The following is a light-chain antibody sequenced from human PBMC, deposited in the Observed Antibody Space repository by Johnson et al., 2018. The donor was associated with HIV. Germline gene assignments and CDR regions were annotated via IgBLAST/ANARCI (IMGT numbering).Light chain of an antibody. CDR2: DTN. V-gene: IGLV1-51*01. J-gene: IGLJ1*01. CDR1: SSNIVNNS. CDR3: GTWDSSLRGGF. Sequence: HSVLTQPPSVSAAPGQKVTISCSGSSSNIVNNSVSLYQQLPGTAPKLLIYDTNRRPSGIPDRFSGSKSGTSVTLGITGLQTGDEADYYCGTWDSSLRGGFFGTGTKVTVL.